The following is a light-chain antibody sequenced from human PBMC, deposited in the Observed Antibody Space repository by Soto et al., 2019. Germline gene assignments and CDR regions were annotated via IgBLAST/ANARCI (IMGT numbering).Light chain of an antibody. V-gene: IGLV2-8*01. Sequence: QSVLTQPPSASGSPGQSVTISCTGTSSDVGGYNYVSWYQQHPGKAPKLIIYEVSKRPSGVPDRFSGSKSANTASLTVSGLQAEDEADYYCSLYTSENTYVFGTGTKVTV. CDR3: SLYTSENTYV. CDR2: EVS. J-gene: IGLJ1*01. CDR1: SSDVGGYNY.